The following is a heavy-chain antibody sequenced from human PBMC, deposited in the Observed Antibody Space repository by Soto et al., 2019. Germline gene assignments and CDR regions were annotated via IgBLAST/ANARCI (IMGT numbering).Heavy chain of an antibody. CDR1: GGSISTDHYH. D-gene: IGHD6-19*01. CDR3: ARRTVNIRTFYSGLKTHCFDY. V-gene: IGHV4-39*01. Sequence: SETLSLTCTVSGGSISTDHYHWTWIRQTPGKGLEWIGSIYYSGSTYYNPSLQSRVAISVDTSKNQFSLKLKSVTAADTAIYYCARRTVNIRTFYSGLKTHCFDYWGQGAPVTVSS. J-gene: IGHJ4*02. CDR2: IYYSGST.